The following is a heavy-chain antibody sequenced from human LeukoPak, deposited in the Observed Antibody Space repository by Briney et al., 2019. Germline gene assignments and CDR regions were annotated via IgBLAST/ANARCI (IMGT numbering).Heavy chain of an antibody. CDR3: ARHLSGVTGYTYGRGIDY. V-gene: IGHV3-7*01. CDR1: GFTFRSYD. D-gene: IGHD5-18*01. Sequence: GGSLRLSCAASGFTFRSYDMIWVRQAPGKGLEWVANIKKDGSEKYYVDSVKVRFNISRDNAKTSLYLQMISLRAEDTAVYYCARHLSGVTGYTYGRGIDYWGQGTLVTVSS. CDR2: IKKDGSEK. J-gene: IGHJ4*02.